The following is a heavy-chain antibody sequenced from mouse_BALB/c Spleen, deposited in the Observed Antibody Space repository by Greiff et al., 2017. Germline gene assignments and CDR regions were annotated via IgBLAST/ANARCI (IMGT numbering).Heavy chain of an antibody. CDR3: ARHEEEARATWFAY. D-gene: IGHD3-1*01. V-gene: IGHV1-62-2*01. CDR2: FYPGSGSI. J-gene: IGHJ3*01. CDR1: GYTFTEYI. Sequence: VKLVESGAGLVKPGASVKLSCKASGYTFTEYIIHWVKQRSGQGLEWIGWFYPGSGSIKYNEKFKDKATLTADKSSSTVYMELSRLTSEDSAVYFCARHEEEARATWFAYWGQGTLVTVSA.